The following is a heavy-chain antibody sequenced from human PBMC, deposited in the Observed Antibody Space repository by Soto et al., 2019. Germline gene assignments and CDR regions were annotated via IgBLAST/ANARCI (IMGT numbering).Heavy chain of an antibody. CDR1: GGSMRSRDYY. V-gene: IGHV4-39*02. CDR3: ARPGYSSSWYWFDP. CDR2: MHYSGST. J-gene: IGHJ5*02. D-gene: IGHD6-13*01. Sequence: QVQLQESGPGLVKPSETLSLICSVSGGSMRSRDYYWGWIRQPPNKWLEWIGSMHYSGSTFYNPSLTSRVTISVDTSKNHFALKLTSVTAADTAVYYCARPGYSSSWYWFDPWGQGTLVTVSS.